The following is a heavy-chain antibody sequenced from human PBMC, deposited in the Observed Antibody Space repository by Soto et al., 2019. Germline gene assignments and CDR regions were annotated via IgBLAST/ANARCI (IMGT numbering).Heavy chain of an antibody. CDR1: GGSFSGYY. CDR3: ARGKADYDFWSGYHTNWFDP. Sequence: SETLSLTCAVYGGSFSGYYWSCIRQPPGKGLEWIVEINHSGSTNYNPSLKSRVTISVDTSKNQFSLKLSSVTAADTAVYYCARGKADYDFWSGYHTNWFDPWGQGTPVTVS. D-gene: IGHD3-3*01. J-gene: IGHJ5*02. CDR2: INHSGST. V-gene: IGHV4-34*01.